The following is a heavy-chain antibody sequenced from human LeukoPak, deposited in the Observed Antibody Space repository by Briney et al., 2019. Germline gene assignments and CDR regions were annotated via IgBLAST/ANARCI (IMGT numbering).Heavy chain of an antibody. CDR3: ARGGMWRPYDC. J-gene: IGHJ4*02. D-gene: IGHD1-14*01. CDR1: GFTVSSNY. V-gene: IGHV3-53*01. CDR2: IYDIGNT. Sequence: GGSLRLSCAVSGFTVSSNYMSWVRQAPGKGLEWVSVIYDIGNTYYADSVKGRFTISRDTSKNTVYLQMNSLRAEDTAVYYCARGGMWRPYDCWGQGALVTVSS.